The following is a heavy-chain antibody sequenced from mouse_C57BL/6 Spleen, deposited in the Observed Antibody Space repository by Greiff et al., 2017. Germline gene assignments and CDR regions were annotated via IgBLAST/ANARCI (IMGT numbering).Heavy chain of an antibody. CDR3: ARFYINYHVGNAMDY. CDR2: ILPGSGST. D-gene: IGHD2-5*01. CDR1: GYTFTGYW. V-gene: IGHV1-9*01. Sequence: QVQLQQSGAELMKPGASVKLSCKASGYTFTGYWIEWVKQRPGHGLEWIGEILPGSGSTNYNEKFKGKATFTADTASNTAYMQLISLTTEDSAISYCARFYINYHVGNAMDYWGQGTTVTVSS. J-gene: IGHJ4*01.